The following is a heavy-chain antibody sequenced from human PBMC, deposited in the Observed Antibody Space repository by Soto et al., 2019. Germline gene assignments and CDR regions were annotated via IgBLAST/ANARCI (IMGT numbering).Heavy chain of an antibody. J-gene: IGHJ4*02. V-gene: IGHV1-69*06. D-gene: IGHD3-10*01. CDR2: LVPVFGTA. CDR3: ARSPGVFDY. Sequence: QVQLVQSGAEVKKPGSSVKVSCKASGGTFSSLAISWMRQAPGQGLEWMGGLVPVFGTANYVQKFQDRVTITADKSTSKSYMELSSLRSEDTAVYYCARSPGVFDYWGQGTLVTVSS. CDR1: GGTFSSLA.